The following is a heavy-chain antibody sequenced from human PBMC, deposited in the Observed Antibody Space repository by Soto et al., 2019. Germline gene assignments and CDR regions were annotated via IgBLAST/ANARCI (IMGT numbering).Heavy chain of an antibody. Sequence: GESLKISCKGSGYSFTSYWIAWVRQMPGKGLEWMGIVYPGDYDTRYSPSFQGQVTMSADKSISTAYLQWSSLRASDTAIYYCARRNGDYLVDYWGQGTLVTAPQ. V-gene: IGHV5-51*01. CDR1: GYSFTSYW. CDR2: VYPGDYDT. CDR3: ARRNGDYLVDY. D-gene: IGHD4-17*01. J-gene: IGHJ4*02.